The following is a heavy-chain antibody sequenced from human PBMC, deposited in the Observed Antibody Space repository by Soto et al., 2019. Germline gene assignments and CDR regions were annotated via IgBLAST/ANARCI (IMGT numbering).Heavy chain of an antibody. CDR3: AKVGPSYYYGMDV. CDR2: ISGSGRTI. V-gene: IGHV3-23*01. J-gene: IGHJ6*02. Sequence: VGSLRLSCAASGLDFSSEVMGWVRQAPGKGLEWVSSISGSGRTIYHADSMRGRFAISRDNSKNSLYLQLNNLRVDDTAVYYCAKVGPSYYYGMDVWGQGTTVTVSS. CDR1: GLDFSSEV. D-gene: IGHD1-26*01.